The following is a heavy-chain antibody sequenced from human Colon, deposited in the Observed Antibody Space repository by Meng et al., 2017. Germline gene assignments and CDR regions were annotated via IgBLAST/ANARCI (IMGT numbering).Heavy chain of an antibody. CDR2: IDHSGTT. V-gene: IGHV4-31*03. D-gene: IGHD2-15*01. J-gene: IGHJ5*01. CDR3: ARVVSLVVKGNWFDS. Sequence: QLQLLEPGPGLVKPSQTLSLTCNVSGDSITSGGYYWSWIRQHPGKGLEWIGYIDHSGTTYDNPSLKTRLTMSVDTSKNQFSLKLTSVTAADTAVYYCARVVSLVVKGNWFDSWGQGTLVTVSS. CDR1: GDSITSGGYY.